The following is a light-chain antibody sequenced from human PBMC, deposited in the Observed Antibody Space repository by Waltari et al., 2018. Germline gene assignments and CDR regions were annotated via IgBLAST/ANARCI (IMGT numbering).Light chain of an antibody. CDR3: QMYTTYSQT. Sequence: DIQMTQSPSTLSASVGDKLPITCRSSQSLTNWLAWYQQKPGKAPTLLIYEASTLESGVPSRFSGSGSGAEFTLTISSLQPDDFATYYCQMYTTYSQTFGGGTKVEMK. CDR1: QSLTNW. V-gene: IGKV1-5*03. CDR2: EAS. J-gene: IGKJ4*01.